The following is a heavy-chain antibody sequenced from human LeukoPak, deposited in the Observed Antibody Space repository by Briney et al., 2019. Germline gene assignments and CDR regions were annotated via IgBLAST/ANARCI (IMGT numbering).Heavy chain of an antibody. J-gene: IGHJ4*02. Sequence: PSQTLSLTCTVSGGSISSGGYYWSWIRQHPGKGLEWIGYIYYSGSTHYNPSLKSRVTISVDTSKNQFSLKLSSVTAADTAVYYCARALYGSGSYYNEPHFDYWGQGTLVTVSS. V-gene: IGHV4-31*03. CDR2: IYYSGST. CDR3: ARALYGSGSYYNEPHFDY. CDR1: GGSISSGGYY. D-gene: IGHD3-10*01.